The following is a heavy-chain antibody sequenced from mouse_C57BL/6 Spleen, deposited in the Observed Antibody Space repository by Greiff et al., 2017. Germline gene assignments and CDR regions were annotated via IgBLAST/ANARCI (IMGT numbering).Heavy chain of an antibody. Sequence: QVQLKESGAELMKPGASVKLSCKATGYTFTGYWIEWVKQRPGHGLEWIRELLPGSGSTNYNEKFKGKATFTADTSSNTAYMQLSSLTTEDSAIYSCARGGYYDGSTDVWGTGTTVTVSS. CDR1: GYTFTGYW. CDR2: LLPGSGST. J-gene: IGHJ1*03. V-gene: IGHV1-9*01. CDR3: ARGGYYDGSTDV. D-gene: IGHD1-1*01.